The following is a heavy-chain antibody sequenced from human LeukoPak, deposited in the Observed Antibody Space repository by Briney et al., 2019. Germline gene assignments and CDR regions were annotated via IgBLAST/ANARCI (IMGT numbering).Heavy chain of an antibody. CDR2: IYPGDSDT. J-gene: IGHJ5*02. CDR1: GYSFTSYW. CDR3: ARQAVPAGIWFDP. D-gene: IGHD2-2*01. V-gene: IGHV5-51*01. Sequence: GESLKISCKGSGYSFTSYWIGWVRQMPGKGLEWMGIIYPGDSDTRYSASFQGQVTISADKSISTAYLQWSSLKASDTAMYYCARQAVPAGIWFDPWGQGTLVTVSS.